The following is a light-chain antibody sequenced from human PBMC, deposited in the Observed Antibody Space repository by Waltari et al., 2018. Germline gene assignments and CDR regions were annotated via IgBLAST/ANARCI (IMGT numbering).Light chain of an antibody. J-gene: IGKJ3*01. CDR3: QQSYNTAFT. CDR2: AAS. Sequence: DIQMTQSPSSLSASVGHRVTITCRASQSISRHLNWYQQKSGKAPKFLIHAASSLQSGVPSRFSGSGSGTDFTLTISSLQPEDFATYYCQQSYNTAFTFGPGTKVDVE. CDR1: QSISRH. V-gene: IGKV1-39*01.